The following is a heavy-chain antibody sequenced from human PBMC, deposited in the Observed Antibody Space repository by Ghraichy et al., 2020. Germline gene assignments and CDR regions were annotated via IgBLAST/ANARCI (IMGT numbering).Heavy chain of an antibody. V-gene: IGHV3-30*04. J-gene: IGHJ4*02. CDR3: ARDPDRDSS. CDR1: GFTFSSYA. CDR2: ISYDGSNK. D-gene: IGHD6-19*01. Sequence: GGSLRLSCAASGFTFSSYAMHWVRQAPGKGLEWVAVISYDGSNKYYADSVKGRFTISRDNSKNTLYLQMNSLRAEDTAVYYCARDPDRDSSWGQGTLVTVSS.